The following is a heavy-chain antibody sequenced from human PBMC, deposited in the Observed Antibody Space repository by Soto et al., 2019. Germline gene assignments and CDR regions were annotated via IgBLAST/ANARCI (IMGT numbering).Heavy chain of an antibody. CDR2: IIPIFGTA. CDR3: ARSYYYDSSGYPVYFDY. J-gene: IGHJ4*02. Sequence: SVKVSCKASGGTFSSYAISWVRQAPGQGLEWMGGIIPIFGTANYAQKFQGRVTITADESTSTAYMELSSLRSEDTAVYYCARSYYYDSSGYPVYFDYWGQGTLVTVSS. V-gene: IGHV1-69*13. D-gene: IGHD3-22*01. CDR1: GGTFSSYA.